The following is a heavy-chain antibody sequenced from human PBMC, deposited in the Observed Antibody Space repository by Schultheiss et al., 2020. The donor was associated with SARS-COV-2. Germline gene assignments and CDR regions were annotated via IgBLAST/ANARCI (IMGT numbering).Heavy chain of an antibody. D-gene: IGHD3-10*01. CDR2: IRSKTDGGTT. J-gene: IGHJ3*02. Sequence: GESLKISCAASGFTFSGSAMHWVRQASGKGLEWVGRIRSKTDGGTTDYAAPVKGRFTISRDDSKNTLYLQMNSLKTEDTAVYYCTTAYYGSGSSDDAFDIWGQGTMVTVSS. V-gene: IGHV3-15*01. CDR1: GFTFSGSA. CDR3: TTAYYGSGSSDDAFDI.